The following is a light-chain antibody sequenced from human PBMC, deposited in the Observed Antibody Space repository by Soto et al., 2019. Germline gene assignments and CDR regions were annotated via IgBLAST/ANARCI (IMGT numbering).Light chain of an antibody. Sequence: SYELTQPPSVSVAPGQTARISCGGDNIGTKSVHWYQQRPGQAPVLVVFDERARPSEIPERFSGSNSGNTATLTISRVEAGDAADYYCQVWDTVSDHVFFGGGTKLTVL. V-gene: IGLV3-21*02. CDR1: NIGTKS. J-gene: IGLJ2*01. CDR2: DER. CDR3: QVWDTVSDHVF.